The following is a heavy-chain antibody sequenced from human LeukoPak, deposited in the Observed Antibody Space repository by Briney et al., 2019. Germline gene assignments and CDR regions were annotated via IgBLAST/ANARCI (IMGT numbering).Heavy chain of an antibody. CDR3: ASTSLDY. J-gene: IGHJ4*02. CDR2: ISWNSGSI. V-gene: IGHV3-9*01. CDR1: GFTFDDYA. Sequence: GGSLRLSCAASGFTFDDYAMHWVRQAPGKGLEWVSGISWNSGSIGYADSVKGRFTISRDNAKNSLYLQMNSLRAEDTAVYYCASTSLDYWGQGTLVTVSS.